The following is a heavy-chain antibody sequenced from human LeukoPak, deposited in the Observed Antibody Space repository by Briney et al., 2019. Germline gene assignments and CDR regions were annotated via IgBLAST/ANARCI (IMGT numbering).Heavy chain of an antibody. CDR3: AGQGVNYDFWSGYPLL. CDR2: IYYSGST. D-gene: IGHD3-3*01. J-gene: IGHJ4*02. CDR1: GGSISSYY. V-gene: IGHV4-59*01. Sequence: KPSETLSLTCTVSGGSISSYYWSWIRQPPGKGLEWIGYIYYSGSTNYNPSLKSRVTISVDTSKNQFSMKLSSVTAADTAVYYCAGQGVNYDFWSGYPLLWGQGTLVTVSS.